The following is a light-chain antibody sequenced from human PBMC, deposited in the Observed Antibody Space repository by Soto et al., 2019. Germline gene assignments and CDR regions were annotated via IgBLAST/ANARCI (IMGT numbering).Light chain of an antibody. Sequence: DIQMTQSPSTLSASVGDRVTITCRASQSFSGTLAWYQQKPRKAPKLLIYKASTLKSGVPSRFSGSGSGTEFTLTISSLQPDDFATYYCQHYNSYSEAFGQGTKVDI. J-gene: IGKJ1*01. CDR2: KAS. V-gene: IGKV1-5*03. CDR1: QSFSGT. CDR3: QHYNSYSEA.